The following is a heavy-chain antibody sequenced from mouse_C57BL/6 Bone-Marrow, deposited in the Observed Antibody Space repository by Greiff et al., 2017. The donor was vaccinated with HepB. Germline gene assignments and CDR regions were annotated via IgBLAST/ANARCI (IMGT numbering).Heavy chain of an antibody. D-gene: IGHD1-1*01. CDR1: GYTFTSYW. CDR3: AREGTTVVAKFPDYYAMDY. Sequence: QVQLQQPGAELVKPGASVKLSCKASGYTFTSYWMQWVKQRPGQGLEWIGEIDPSDSYTNYNQKFKGKATLTVDTSSSTAYMQLSSLTSEDSAVYYCAREGTTVVAKFPDYYAMDYGGQGTSVTVSS. J-gene: IGHJ4*01. CDR2: IDPSDSYT. V-gene: IGHV1-50*01.